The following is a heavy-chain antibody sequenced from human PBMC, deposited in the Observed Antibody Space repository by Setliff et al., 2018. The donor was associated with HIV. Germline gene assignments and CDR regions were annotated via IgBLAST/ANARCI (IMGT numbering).Heavy chain of an antibody. Sequence: PSETLSLTCTVSGGSISSHYWSWIRQPPGKGLEWIGYMFYTGRSNYNPSLKSRATISVDASKNRFSLKLRSVTAADTAVYYCARGNPLRWSAFAFDIWGQGTMVTVSS. CDR1: GGSISSHY. D-gene: IGHD3-3*01. V-gene: IGHV4-59*11. CDR2: MFYTGRS. CDR3: ARGNPLRWSAFAFDI. J-gene: IGHJ3*02.